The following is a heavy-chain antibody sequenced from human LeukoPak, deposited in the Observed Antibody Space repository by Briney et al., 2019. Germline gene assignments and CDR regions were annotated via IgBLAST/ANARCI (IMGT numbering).Heavy chain of an antibody. Sequence: GGSLRLSCAASGFTFSGSAMHWVRQASGKGLEWVGRIRSKANSYATAYAASVKGRFTISRDDSKNTAYLQMNSLKTEDTAVYYCTREYYYDSSGYYYVWPPFFDIWGQGTMVTVSS. D-gene: IGHD3-22*01. CDR1: GFTFSGSA. CDR2: IRSKANSYAT. CDR3: TREYYYDSSGYYYVWPPFFDI. V-gene: IGHV3-73*01. J-gene: IGHJ3*02.